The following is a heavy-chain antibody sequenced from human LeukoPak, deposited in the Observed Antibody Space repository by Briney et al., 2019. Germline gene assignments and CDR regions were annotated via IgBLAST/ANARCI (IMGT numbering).Heavy chain of an antibody. CDR2: INTNTGNP. V-gene: IGHV7-4-1*02. CDR1: GYTFSSYG. J-gene: IGHJ6*03. Sequence: ASVKVSCKASGYTFSSYGMNWVRQAPGQGLEWMGWINTNTGNPTYAQGFTGRFVFSLDTSVSTAYLQISSLKAEDTAVYYCARDHGVVPAARPYYYYYMDVWGKGTTVTVSS. D-gene: IGHD2-2*01. CDR3: ARDHGVVPAARPYYYYYMDV.